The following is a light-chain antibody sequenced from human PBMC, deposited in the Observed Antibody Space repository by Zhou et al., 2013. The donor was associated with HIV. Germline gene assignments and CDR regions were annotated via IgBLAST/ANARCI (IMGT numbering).Light chain of an antibody. J-gene: IGKJ1*01. Sequence: DIVLTQSPGTLSLSPGERATLSCRASQSVSSPYLAWYQQKPGQAPRLLFYGASSRATGIPDRFSGSGSGTEFTLTISSLQLEDFATYFCLQHNSFPQTFGQGTQVEIK. CDR2: GAS. CDR1: QSVSSPY. CDR3: LQHNSFPQT. V-gene: IGKV3-20*01.